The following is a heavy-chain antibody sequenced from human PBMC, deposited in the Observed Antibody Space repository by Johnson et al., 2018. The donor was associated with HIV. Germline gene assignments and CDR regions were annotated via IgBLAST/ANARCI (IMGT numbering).Heavy chain of an antibody. CDR1: GFTFSSFA. V-gene: IGHV3-30*04. Sequence: QVQLVESGGGVVQPGRSLRLSCEVSGFTFSSFAIHWVRQAPGKGLEWVALISYDVSNKYYADSVNGRFTISRYNSNNTLFLQMNSLRAEDTAVYYCAKDQWSTSSTNDAFDIWGQGTMVTVSS. J-gene: IGHJ3*02. CDR2: ISYDVSNK. CDR3: AKDQWSTSSTNDAFDI. D-gene: IGHD6-13*01.